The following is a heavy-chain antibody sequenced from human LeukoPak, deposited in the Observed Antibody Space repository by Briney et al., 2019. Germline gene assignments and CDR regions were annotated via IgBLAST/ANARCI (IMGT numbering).Heavy chain of an antibody. CDR3: AKEENTALVTGYFDL. CDR2: IISVSGST. J-gene: IGHJ2*01. Sequence: SVKVSCKASGIFGSYVFSWVRQATGQGLEWMGGIISVSGSTHYAQKFQGRLTITADESTSTVYMEMSSLRTDDTAMYYCAKEENTALVTGYFDLWGRGTLVTVSA. D-gene: IGHD5-18*01. V-gene: IGHV1-69*01. CDR1: GIFGSYV.